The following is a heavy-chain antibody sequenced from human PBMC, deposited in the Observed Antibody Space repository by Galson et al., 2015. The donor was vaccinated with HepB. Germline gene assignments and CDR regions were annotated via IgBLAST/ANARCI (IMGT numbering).Heavy chain of an antibody. Sequence: SLRLSCAASGFTFSSYAMSWVRQAPGKGLEWVSAISGSGGSTYYADSVKGRFTISRDNSKNTLYLQMNSLRAEDTAVYYCAKGSSVLLWFGNMDVWGQGTTVTVSS. D-gene: IGHD3-10*01. V-gene: IGHV3-23*01. CDR3: AKGSSVLLWFGNMDV. J-gene: IGHJ6*02. CDR2: ISGSGGST. CDR1: GFTFSSYA.